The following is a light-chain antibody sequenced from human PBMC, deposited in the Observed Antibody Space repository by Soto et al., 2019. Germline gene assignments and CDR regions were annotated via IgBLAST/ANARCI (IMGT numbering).Light chain of an antibody. CDR3: QQYNSYTT. CDR1: QSISTW. V-gene: IGKV1-5*01. CDR2: DAS. J-gene: IGKJ2*01. Sequence: DIQMTQSPSSVSASVGDRVTITCRASQSISTWLAWYQQKPGKAPKLLIYDASSLQSGVPSRFSGHGSGTDFTLTISSLQPDDFATYYCQQYNSYTTVGQGTKVDIK.